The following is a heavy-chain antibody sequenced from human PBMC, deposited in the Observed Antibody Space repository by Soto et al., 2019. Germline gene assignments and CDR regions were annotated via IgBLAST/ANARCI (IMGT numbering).Heavy chain of an antibody. CDR2: FDPEDGET. V-gene: IGHV1-24*01. D-gene: IGHD6-19*01. CDR3: ATNGIAVAGSPRWFDP. J-gene: IGHJ5*02. CDR1: GYTLTELS. Sequence: ASVKVSCKVSGYTLTELSMHWVRQAPGKGLEWMGGFDPEDGETIYAQKFQGRVTMTEDTSTDTAYMELSSLRSEDTAVYYCATNGIAVAGSPRWFDPWGQGTLVTVS.